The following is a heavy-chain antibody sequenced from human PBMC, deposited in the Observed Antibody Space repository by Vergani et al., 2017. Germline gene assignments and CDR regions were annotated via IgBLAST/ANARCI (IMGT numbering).Heavy chain of an antibody. V-gene: IGHV4-30-4*01. Sequence: QVQLQEPGPGLVKPSQTLSLTCTVSGDSISSGDYYWSWIRQPPGKGLEWIGYIYYSGSTYYNPSLKSRVTISVDTSKNQFSLKLSSVTAADTAVYYCARVRRDDSSGYYYYYGMDVWGQGTTVTVSS. CDR2: IYYSGST. CDR3: ARVRRDDSSGYYYYYGMDV. CDR1: GDSISSGDYY. D-gene: IGHD3-22*01. J-gene: IGHJ6*02.